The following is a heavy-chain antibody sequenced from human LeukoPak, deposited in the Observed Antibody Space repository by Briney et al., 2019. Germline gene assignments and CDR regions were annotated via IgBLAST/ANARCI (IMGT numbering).Heavy chain of an antibody. CDR2: IRGSGSNT. V-gene: IGHV3-23*01. CDR1: GFIFSTCG. D-gene: IGHD3-22*01. Sequence: GGSLRLSCEASGFIFSTCGMSWVRQAPGKGLEWVSGIRGSGSNTDYVGSVKGRFAISRDNSKNTLYLQMNSLRAEDTAVYYCAKEVVVVITAPTEAGFDYWGQGTLVTVSS. J-gene: IGHJ4*02. CDR3: AKEVVVVITAPTEAGFDY.